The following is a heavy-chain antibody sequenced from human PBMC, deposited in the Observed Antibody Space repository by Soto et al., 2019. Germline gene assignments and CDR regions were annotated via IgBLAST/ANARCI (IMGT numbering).Heavy chain of an antibody. CDR3: ARTKCSGGSCYSWSLDY. D-gene: IGHD2-15*01. CDR2: RYYSEST. V-gene: IGHV4-31*03. Sequence: SETLSLTCTVSGGSITTGGYYWSWIRQLPGKGLEWTCHRYYSESTYYNPSLKSRVSISLDTSKNQFSLKLSFVTAAGTAMYYCARTKCSGGSCYSWSLDYWGQGTPVTVSS. J-gene: IGHJ4*02. CDR1: GGSITTGGYY.